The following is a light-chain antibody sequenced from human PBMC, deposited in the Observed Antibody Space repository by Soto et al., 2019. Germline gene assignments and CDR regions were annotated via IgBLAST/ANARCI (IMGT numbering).Light chain of an antibody. CDR1: QDVQNG. Sequence: DIQMTQSPSSVAASIGDSVTITCRASQDVQNGLAWYQHNPGQAPKLLVFAASSLQSGVPSRFSASGFGTDVTIIINSLQPEDFATYYCQQVKSFPKTFGHGTKL. V-gene: IGKV1-12*01. CDR3: QQVKSFPKT. J-gene: IGKJ3*01. CDR2: AAS.